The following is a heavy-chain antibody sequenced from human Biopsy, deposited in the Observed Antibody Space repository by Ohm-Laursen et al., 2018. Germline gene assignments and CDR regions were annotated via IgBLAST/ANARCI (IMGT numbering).Heavy chain of an antibody. D-gene: IGHD2-21*02. CDR1: GDRFTEFS. CDR3: AADSENCGGDCYIY. J-gene: IGHJ4*02. CDR2: FDPEEGQR. Sequence: SSVKVSCKVSGDRFTEFSIHWVRQAPGKGLEWMGGFDPEEGQRTYAQKFQGRLTMTEDTSADTAYMELRGLRSEDAAVYYCAADSENCGGDCYIYWGQGTQVTVSS. V-gene: IGHV1-24*01.